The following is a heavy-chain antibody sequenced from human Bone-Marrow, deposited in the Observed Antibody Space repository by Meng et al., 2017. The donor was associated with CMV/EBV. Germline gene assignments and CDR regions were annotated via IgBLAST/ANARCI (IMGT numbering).Heavy chain of an antibody. J-gene: IGHJ5*02. CDR1: GGSISSSSYY. Sequence: SETLSLTCTVSGGSISSSSYYWGWIRQPPGKGLEWIGSIYYSGSTYYNPSLKSRVTISVDTSKNQFSLKLSSVTAADTAVHYCARSGAAGVRNWFDPWGQGTLVTVSS. CDR2: IYYSGST. V-gene: IGHV4-39*07. D-gene: IGHD6-13*01. CDR3: ARSGAAGVRNWFDP.